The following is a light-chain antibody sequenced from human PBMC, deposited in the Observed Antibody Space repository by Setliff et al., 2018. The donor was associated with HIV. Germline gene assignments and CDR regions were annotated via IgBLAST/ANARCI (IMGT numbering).Light chain of an antibody. J-gene: IGLJ2*01. V-gene: IGLV6-57*01. CDR3: QSYDTSTVI. CDR1: SGSIASNY. Sequence: NFMLTQPHSVSESPGKTVAISCTRSSGSIASNYVQWYQQRPGSSPTTVIYEDDRRPSGVPDRFSGSIDSSSNSASLTIFGLKTEDEAEYYCQSYDTSTVIFGEGTKVTLL. CDR2: EDD.